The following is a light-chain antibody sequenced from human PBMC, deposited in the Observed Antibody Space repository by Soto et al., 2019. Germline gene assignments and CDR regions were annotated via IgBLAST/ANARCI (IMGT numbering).Light chain of an antibody. V-gene: IGKV3-20*01. CDR3: QRYGSSPTT. CDR1: QSVTTSY. Sequence: EIVLTQSPGTLSSSSGDRATLSCRASQSVTTSYLAWYQQKPGQAPRLLIYGASTRATGIPNGFSGSGSGTDFTLTINRLEPEDFAVYYCQRYGSSPTTFGQGTKLEIK. CDR2: GAS. J-gene: IGKJ2*01.